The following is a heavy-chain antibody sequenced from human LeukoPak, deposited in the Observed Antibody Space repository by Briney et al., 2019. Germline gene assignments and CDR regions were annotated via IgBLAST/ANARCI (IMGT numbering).Heavy chain of an antibody. D-gene: IGHD5-24*01. V-gene: IGHV4-34*01. CDR3: ARHRSGWLQSSFDY. CDR2: INHSGMT. J-gene: IGHJ4*02. Sequence: PSETLSLTCGVYDDSFSNFYWSWIRQPPGKGLEWIGEINHSGMTNYNPALKSRVTISVDTSKNQFSLKLSSVTAADTAVYYCARHRSGWLQSSFDYWGQGTLVTVSS. CDR1: DDSFSNFY.